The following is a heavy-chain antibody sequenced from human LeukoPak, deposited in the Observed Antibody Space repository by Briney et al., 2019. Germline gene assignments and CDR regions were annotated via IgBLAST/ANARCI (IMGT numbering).Heavy chain of an antibody. V-gene: IGHV1-69*05. CDR2: PIPLFGAT. CDR3: AVGDPFNYYMDL. J-gene: IGHJ6*03. CDR1: GGTFSNYA. Sequence: SVKVSCKASGGTFSNYAISWVRQAPGQGLEWMGGPIPLFGATNYTQRFQGRITITTDESTTTAYMELSSLRSEDTAVYFCAVGDPFNYYMDLWGKGTTVTVFS. D-gene: IGHD4-17*01.